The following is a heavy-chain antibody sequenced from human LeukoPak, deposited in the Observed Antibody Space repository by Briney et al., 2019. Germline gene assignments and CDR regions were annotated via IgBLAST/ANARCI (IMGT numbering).Heavy chain of an antibody. Sequence: AASVKVSFKASGYTFTSYGISWVRQAPGQGVEWMGWISAYNGNTNYAQKLQGRVTMTTDTSTSTAYMELRSLRSDDTAVYYCARDLSYTAPNWFDPWGQGTLVTVSS. CDR3: ARDLSYTAPNWFDP. CDR1: GYTFTSYG. CDR2: ISAYNGNT. J-gene: IGHJ5*02. V-gene: IGHV1-18*01. D-gene: IGHD5-18*01.